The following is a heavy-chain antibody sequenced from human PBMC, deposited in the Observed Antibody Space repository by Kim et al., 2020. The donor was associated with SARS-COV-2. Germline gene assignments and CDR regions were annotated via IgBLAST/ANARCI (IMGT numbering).Heavy chain of an antibody. J-gene: IGHJ6*02. CDR1: GGSFSGYY. Sequence: SETLSLTCAVYGGSFSGYYWSWIRQPPGKGLEWIGEINHSGSTNYNPSLKSRVTISVDTSKNQFSLKLSSVTAADTAVYYCARAGYSSSWYYVATYYYYGMDVWGQGPRSPSP. D-gene: IGHD6-13*01. CDR3: ARAGYSSSWYYVATYYYYGMDV. V-gene: IGHV4-34*01. CDR2: INHSGST.